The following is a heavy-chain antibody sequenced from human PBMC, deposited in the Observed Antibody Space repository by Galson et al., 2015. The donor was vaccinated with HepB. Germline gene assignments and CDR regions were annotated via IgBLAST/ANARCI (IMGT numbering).Heavy chain of an antibody. D-gene: IGHD1-26*01. Sequence: SLRLSCAASGFTFSDYYMSWIRQAPGKGLEWVSYISSSSSYTNYADSVKGRFTISRDNAKNSLYLQMNSLRAEDTAVYYCARAGGQWEPNDAFDIWGQGTMVTVSS. V-gene: IGHV3-11*05. CDR3: ARAGGQWEPNDAFDI. J-gene: IGHJ3*02. CDR1: GFTFSDYY. CDR2: ISSSSSYT.